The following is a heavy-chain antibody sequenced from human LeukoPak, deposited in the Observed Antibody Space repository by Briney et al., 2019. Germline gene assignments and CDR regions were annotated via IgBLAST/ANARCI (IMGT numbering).Heavy chain of an antibody. D-gene: IGHD6-19*01. J-gene: IGHJ4*02. CDR1: GFTFSSYS. CDR2: ISSSSSTI. Sequence: GGSLRLSCAASGFTFSSYSMNWVRQAPGKGLEWVSYISSSSSTIYYADSVKGRFTTSRDNAKNSLYLQMNSLRAEDTAVYYCAKIRYGSGWYYDYWGQGTLVTVSS. CDR3: AKIRYGSGWYYDY. V-gene: IGHV3-48*04.